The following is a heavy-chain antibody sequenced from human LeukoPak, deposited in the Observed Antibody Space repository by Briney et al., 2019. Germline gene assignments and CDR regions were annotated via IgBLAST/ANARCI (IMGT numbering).Heavy chain of an antibody. D-gene: IGHD3-22*01. V-gene: IGHV4-4*02. CDR2: IYHSGST. Sequence: SGTLSLTCAVSGGSISSSNWWSWVRQPPGKGLEWIGEIYHSGSTNYNPSLKSRVTISVDKSKNQFSLKLSSVTAADTAVYYCARDRRSKVVITYYFDYWGQGTLVTVSS. J-gene: IGHJ4*02. CDR1: GGSISSSNW. CDR3: ARDRRSKVVITYYFDY.